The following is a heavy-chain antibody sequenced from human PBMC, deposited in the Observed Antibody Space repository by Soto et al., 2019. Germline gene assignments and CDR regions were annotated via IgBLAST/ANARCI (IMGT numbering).Heavy chain of an antibody. Sequence: SETLSLTCTVSGGSVSSGSYYWSWIRQPPGKGLEWIGYIYYSGSTNYNHSLKSRVTISVDTSKNQFSLKLNSVTAADTAVYYCASYSSGWYDVSYWGQGTLVTVSS. V-gene: IGHV4-61*01. CDR2: IYYSGST. CDR1: GGSVSSGSYY. J-gene: IGHJ4*02. CDR3: ASYSSGWYDVSY. D-gene: IGHD6-19*01.